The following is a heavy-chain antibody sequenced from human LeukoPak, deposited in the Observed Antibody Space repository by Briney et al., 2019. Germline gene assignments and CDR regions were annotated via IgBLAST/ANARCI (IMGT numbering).Heavy chain of an antibody. CDR1: GFTFTSYS. D-gene: IGHD3-22*01. V-gene: IGHV3-23*01. CDR2: ISGSGDNT. Sequence: GGSLRLSCAASGFTFTSYSMNWVRQAPGKGLEWVSGISGSGDNTYYADSVKGRFTISRDNSKNTLYVQVNSLGTEDTAAYYCAKGSYYDSSGSFYFDYWGQGTLVTVSS. J-gene: IGHJ4*02. CDR3: AKGSYYDSSGSFYFDY.